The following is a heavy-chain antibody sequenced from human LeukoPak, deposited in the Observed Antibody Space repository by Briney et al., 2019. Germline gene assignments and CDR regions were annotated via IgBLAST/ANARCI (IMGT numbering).Heavy chain of an antibody. D-gene: IGHD3-22*01. J-gene: IGHJ4*02. V-gene: IGHV3-74*01. CDR3: ARVSYYYDSSGYYIY. CDR2: INTDGSST. Sequence: PGGSLRLSCAASGFTFSSHWMHWVRQAPGKGLVWVSRINTDGSSTSYADSVKGRFTISRDNAKNTLYLQMNSLRAEDTAVYYCARVSYYYDSSGYYIYWGQGTLVTVSS. CDR1: GFTFSSHW.